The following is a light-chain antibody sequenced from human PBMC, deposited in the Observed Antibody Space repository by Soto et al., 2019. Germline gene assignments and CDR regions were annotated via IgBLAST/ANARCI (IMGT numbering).Light chain of an antibody. V-gene: IGLV4-69*01. CDR3: QTWGTGTHVV. J-gene: IGLJ2*01. Sequence: QPVLTQSPSASASLGASVKLTCTLSSGHSDYDIAWHQQQPEKGPRYLMKLNSDGSHTKGDGIPDRFSGSSSGAERYLTISSLQSEDEADYYCQTWGTGTHVVFGGGTKLTVL. CDR2: LNSDGSH. CDR1: SGHSDYD.